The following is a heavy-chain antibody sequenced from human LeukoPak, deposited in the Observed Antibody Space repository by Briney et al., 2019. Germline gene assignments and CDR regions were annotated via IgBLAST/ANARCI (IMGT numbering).Heavy chain of an antibody. D-gene: IGHD6-6*01. J-gene: IGHJ4*02. V-gene: IGHV4-59*08. CDR1: YGSISSYY. Sequence: SETLSLTCIVSYGSISSYYWSWIRQPPGKGLEWIGYIYYSGSTNYNPSLKSRVTISVDTSKNQFSLKLSSVTAADTAVYYCARHIRPRPVFDYWGQGTLVTVSS. CDR2: IYYSGST. CDR3: ARHIRPRPVFDY.